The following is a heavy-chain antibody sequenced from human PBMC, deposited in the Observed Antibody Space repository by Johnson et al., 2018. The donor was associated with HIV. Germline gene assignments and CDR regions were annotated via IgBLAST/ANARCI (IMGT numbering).Heavy chain of an antibody. V-gene: IGHV3-33*01. CDR2: IWSDGTNK. J-gene: IGHJ3*02. CDR3: VRDQGSGWPTNAFDI. Sequence: QVLLVESGGGVVPPGRSLRLSCVASGYSFRNSAMHWVRQAPGKGLEWVATIWSDGTNKYYGDSVKGRFTVSRDSSKNTLFLQMNGLSDEDTADYYCVRDQGSGWPTNAFDIWGRGTRVTVSS. D-gene: IGHD6-19*01. CDR1: GYSFRNSA.